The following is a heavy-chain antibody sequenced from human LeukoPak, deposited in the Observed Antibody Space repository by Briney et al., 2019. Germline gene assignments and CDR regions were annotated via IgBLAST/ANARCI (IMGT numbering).Heavy chain of an antibody. J-gene: IGHJ3*02. D-gene: IGHD6-6*01. CDR3: ARIGRPAAFDI. Sequence: KPGGSLRLSCAASGSTFSDYYMSWIRQAPGEGLEWVSYITSSGSTIYYADSMKGRFTISRDNAKHSLFLQLDSLRAEDTAVYYCARIGRPAAFDIWGQGTLVIVSS. CDR2: ITSSGSTI. V-gene: IGHV3-11*01. CDR1: GSTFSDYY.